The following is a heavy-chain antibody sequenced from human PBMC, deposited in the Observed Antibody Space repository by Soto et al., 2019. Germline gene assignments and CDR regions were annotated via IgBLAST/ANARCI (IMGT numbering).Heavy chain of an antibody. V-gene: IGHV4-34*01. J-gene: IGHJ6*01. Sequence: SETLSLTCAVSSGSFRGFHWTWIRQPPGKGLEWVGEVNHSGSPYYNPSLKDRVTISLDTSKDQFSLRLTSVTAADTAVYYCARVDTIGEGFFSGLDVWGQGTTVTVSS. D-gene: IGHD3-10*01. CDR2: VNHSGSP. CDR1: SGSFRGFH. CDR3: ARVDTIGEGFFSGLDV.